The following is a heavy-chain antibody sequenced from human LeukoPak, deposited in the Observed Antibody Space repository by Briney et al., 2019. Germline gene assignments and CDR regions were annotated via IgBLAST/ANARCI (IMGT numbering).Heavy chain of an antibody. V-gene: IGHV3-21*01. D-gene: IGHD3-9*01. J-gene: IGHJ4*02. CDR1: GFTFSSYD. CDR2: ISSSSSYI. Sequence: GGSLRLSCAASGFTFSSYDMNWVHQAPGKGLEWVSSISSSSSYIYYADSVKGRFTISRDNAKNSLYLQMNSLRAEDTAVYYCARGLDILTHFDYWGQGTLVTVSS. CDR3: ARGLDILTHFDY.